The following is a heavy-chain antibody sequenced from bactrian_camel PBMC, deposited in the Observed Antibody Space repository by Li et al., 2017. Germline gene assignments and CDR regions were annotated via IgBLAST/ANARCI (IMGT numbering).Heavy chain of an antibody. CDR3: AEGRGSRGEHCYSLNY. CDR1: GFRISNCG. Sequence: HVQLVESGGGSVQAGGSLNLSCAATGFRISNCGMAWYHQSSGTGRELVSMSGSEGTTNYAESVKGRFTISRDNSKNTLDLQMNNLKPEDTAVYYCAEGRGSRGEHCYSLNYWGQGTQVTVS. D-gene: IGHD6*01. CDR2: SGSEGTT. J-gene: IGHJ4*01. V-gene: IGHV3S55*01.